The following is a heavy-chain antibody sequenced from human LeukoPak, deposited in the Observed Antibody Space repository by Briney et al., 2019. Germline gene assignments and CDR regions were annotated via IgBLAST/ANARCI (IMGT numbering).Heavy chain of an antibody. CDR2: INHSGST. CDR3: ARQLITFGGVIGYDAFDI. J-gene: IGHJ3*02. CDR1: GGSFSGYY. D-gene: IGHD3-16*02. V-gene: IGHV4-34*01. Sequence: PSETLSLTCAVYGGSFSGYYWSWIRQPPGKGLEWIGEINHSGSTNYNPSLKSRVTMSVDTSKNQFSLRLNSVTAADTAMYYCARQLITFGGVIGYDAFDIWGQGTMVTVSS.